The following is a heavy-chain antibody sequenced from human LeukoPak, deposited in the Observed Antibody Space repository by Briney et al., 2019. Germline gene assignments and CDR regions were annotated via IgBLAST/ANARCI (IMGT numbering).Heavy chain of an antibody. D-gene: IGHD1-20*01. Sequence: GGSLRLSCEGSGFTFGDHGMSWVRQAPGKGPEWVAGISWNSDSTGYPDSVKGRFTISRDNAKNSLYLQMNSLRVEDTALYYCARDRRGITGTEWFDPWGQGTLVTVSS. CDR3: ARDRRGITGTEWFDP. CDR1: GFTFGDHG. V-gene: IGHV3-20*04. J-gene: IGHJ5*02. CDR2: ISWNSDST.